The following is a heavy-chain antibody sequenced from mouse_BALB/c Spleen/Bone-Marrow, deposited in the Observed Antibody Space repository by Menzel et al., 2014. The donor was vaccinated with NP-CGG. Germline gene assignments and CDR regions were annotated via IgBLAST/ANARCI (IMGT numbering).Heavy chain of an antibody. J-gene: IGHJ3*01. CDR1: GFDFSRYW. V-gene: IGHV4-1*02. D-gene: IGHD1-2*01. CDR2: INPDSSTI. CDR3: GRQGYYGYFAY. Sequence: EVKLVESGGGLVQPGGSLKLSCAASGFDFSRYWMSWVRQAPGKGLEWIGEINPDSSTINYTPSLKDKSIISRDNAKNTLYQQMSKVRSEETALYYCGRQGYYGYFAYWGQGTLVTVSA.